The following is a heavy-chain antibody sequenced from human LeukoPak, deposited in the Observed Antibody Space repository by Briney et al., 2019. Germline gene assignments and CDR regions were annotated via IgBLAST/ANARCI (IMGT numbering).Heavy chain of an antibody. CDR2: IIPILGIA. Sequence: PVKVSCKASGGTFSSYAISWVRQAPGQGLEWMGRIIPILGIANYAQKFQGRVTITADKSTSTAYMELSSLRSEDTAVYYCARDGGYSYGRHYYYGMDVWGQGTTVTVSS. CDR3: ARDGGYSYGRHYYYGMDV. CDR1: GGTFSSYA. V-gene: IGHV1-69*04. J-gene: IGHJ6*02. D-gene: IGHD5-18*01.